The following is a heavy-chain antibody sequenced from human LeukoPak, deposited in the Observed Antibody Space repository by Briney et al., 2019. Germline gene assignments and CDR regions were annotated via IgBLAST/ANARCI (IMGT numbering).Heavy chain of an antibody. J-gene: IGHJ5*02. CDR1: GYTFTGYY. Sequence: ASVKVSCKASGYTFTGYYMHWVRQAPGQGLEWMEWINPNSGGTNYAQKFQGRVTMTRDTSISTAYMELSSLRSEDTAVYYCARVSHSSSWYNWFDPWGQGTLVTVSS. D-gene: IGHD6-13*01. V-gene: IGHV1-2*02. CDR3: ARVSHSSSWYNWFDP. CDR2: INPNSGGT.